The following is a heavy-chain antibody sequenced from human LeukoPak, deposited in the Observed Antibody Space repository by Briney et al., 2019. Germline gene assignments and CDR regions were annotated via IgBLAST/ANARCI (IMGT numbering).Heavy chain of an antibody. D-gene: IGHD3-10*01. J-gene: IGHJ6*03. CDR3: ARVLSGRGSLYSYYYYMDV. Sequence: GGSLRLSCAASGFTFSGFGMSWVRQAPGKGLEWVSTISCCSGSTYYVDSVKGRFTISRDISKNTLYLQMNSLRAEDTAVYYCARVLSGRGSLYSYYYYMDVWGKGTMVTISS. CDR2: ISCCSGST. V-gene: IGHV3-23*01. CDR1: GFTFSGFG.